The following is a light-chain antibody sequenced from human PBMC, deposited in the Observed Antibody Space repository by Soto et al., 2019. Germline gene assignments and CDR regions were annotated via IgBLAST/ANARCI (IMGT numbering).Light chain of an antibody. J-gene: IGKJ2*01. V-gene: IGKV2D-29*01. CDR3: MHSVEVPYT. CDR2: EVS. CDR1: QSLLYSDGQTY. Sequence: DIVMTQTPLSLSVTPGQPASISCKSSQSLLYSDGQTYLYWYQQKPGQPPHVLIYEVSNRFSGVRDKFSGSGSGTDFTLKISRVEAEDVGVSYCMHSVEVPYTFGQGTKLEIK.